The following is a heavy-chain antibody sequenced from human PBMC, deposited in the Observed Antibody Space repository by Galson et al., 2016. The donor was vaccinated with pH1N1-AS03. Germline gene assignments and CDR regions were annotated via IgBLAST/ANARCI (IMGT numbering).Heavy chain of an antibody. D-gene: IGHD7-27*01. V-gene: IGHV5-51*03. CDR3: ARPSPLGIPGRKGLYAFDF. J-gene: IGHJ3*01. CDR1: GYNFMSYW. Sequence: QSGVEVKKPGESLRISCKVYGYNFMSYWIGWVRQMPGKGLEWLGIMYPEDSDIRYSPSLRGQVTISADKSISTAYLQWTSLEASDSAIYFCARPSPLGIPGRKGLYAFDFWGQGTKVTVSS. CDR2: MYPEDSDI.